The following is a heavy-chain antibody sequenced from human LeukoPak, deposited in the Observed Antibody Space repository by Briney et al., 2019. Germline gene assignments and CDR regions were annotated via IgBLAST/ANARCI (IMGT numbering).Heavy chain of an antibody. J-gene: IGHJ4*02. D-gene: IGHD6-19*01. V-gene: IGHV3-64D*06. CDR1: GFAFSGYA. CDR2: ISSNGDST. CDR3: VTTYSSGWYGSVDY. Sequence: GSLRLSCSASGFAFSGYAMHWVRHAPGRGLESVSGISSNGDSTYYADSVKGRFTISRDNSKNTLYLQMSSLRAEGTAVYYCVTTYSSGWYGSVDYWGQGTLVTVSS.